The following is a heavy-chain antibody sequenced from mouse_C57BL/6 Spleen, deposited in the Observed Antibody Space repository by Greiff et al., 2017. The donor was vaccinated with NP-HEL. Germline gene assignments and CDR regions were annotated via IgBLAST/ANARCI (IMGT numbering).Heavy chain of an antibody. J-gene: IGHJ4*01. CDR1: GFTFSDYG. Sequence: VQLKESGGGLVKPGGSLKLSCAASGFTFSDYGMHWVRQAPEKGLEWVAYISSGSSTIYYADTVKGRFTISRDNAKNTLFLQMTSLRSEDTAMYYCAFGDYDYYAMDYWGQGTSVTVSS. D-gene: IGHD2-4*01. V-gene: IGHV5-17*01. CDR3: AFGDYDYYAMDY. CDR2: ISSGSSTI.